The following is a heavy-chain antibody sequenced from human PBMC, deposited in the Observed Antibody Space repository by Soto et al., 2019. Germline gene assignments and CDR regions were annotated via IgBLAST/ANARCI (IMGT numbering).Heavy chain of an antibody. D-gene: IGHD2-2*01. Sequence: QVQLQESGPGLVKPSGTLSLTCAVSSGSISSSNWWSWVRQPPGKGLDWIGEIYHSGSTNYNPSLKRRVTISIHKSQNQFSLKLSSVTAADTAVYYCARRVVPAAVYYMDVWGKGTTVTVSS. CDR2: IYHSGST. V-gene: IGHV4-4*02. J-gene: IGHJ6*03. CDR1: SGSISSSNW. CDR3: ARRVVPAAVYYMDV.